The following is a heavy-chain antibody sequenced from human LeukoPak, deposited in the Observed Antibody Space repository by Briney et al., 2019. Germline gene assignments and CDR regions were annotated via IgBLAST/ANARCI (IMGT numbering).Heavy chain of an antibody. D-gene: IGHD4-17*01. CDR1: GFTFSHYG. CDR2: IWYDGSNK. CDR3: ARNYGDYYYYFYGMDV. Sequence: PGRSLRLSCGTSGFTFSHYGIHWVRQAPGKGLEWVASIWYDGSNKYHADSVKGRFTISRDNSKNTVYLEMISLRVEDTAVYYCARNYGDYYYYFYGMDVWGKGTTVTVSS. J-gene: IGHJ6*04. V-gene: IGHV3-33*01.